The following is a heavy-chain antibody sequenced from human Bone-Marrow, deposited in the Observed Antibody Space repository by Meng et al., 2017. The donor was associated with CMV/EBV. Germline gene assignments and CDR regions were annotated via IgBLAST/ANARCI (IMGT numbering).Heavy chain of an antibody. CDR1: GFTFDDYG. CDR2: INWNGGST. V-gene: IGHV3-20*04. Sequence: LSLTCAASGFTFDDYGMSWVRQAPGKGLEWVSGINWNGGSTGYADSVKGRFTISRDNAKNSLYLQMNSLRAEDTALYYCARGTYYYDSSGLNWFDPWGQGTLVTVSS. CDR3: ARGTYYYDSSGLNWFDP. D-gene: IGHD3-22*01. J-gene: IGHJ5*02.